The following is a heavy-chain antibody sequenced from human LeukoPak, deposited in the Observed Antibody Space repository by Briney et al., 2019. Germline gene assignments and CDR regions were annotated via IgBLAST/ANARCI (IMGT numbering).Heavy chain of an antibody. D-gene: IGHD3-22*01. Sequence: GGSLRLSCTASGFTFGDYAMSWVRQAPGKGLEWVGFIRSKAYSGTTEYAASVKGRFTISRDDSKSIAYLQMNSLKTEDTAVYYCTRDSIYHYDSSGYYYDLDYWGQGTLVTVSS. J-gene: IGHJ4*02. CDR2: IRSKAYSGTT. CDR3: TRDSIYHYDSSGYYYDLDY. CDR1: GFTFGDYA. V-gene: IGHV3-49*04.